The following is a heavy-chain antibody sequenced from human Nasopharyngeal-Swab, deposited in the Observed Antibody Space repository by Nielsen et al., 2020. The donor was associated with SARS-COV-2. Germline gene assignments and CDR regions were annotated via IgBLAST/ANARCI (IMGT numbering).Heavy chain of an antibody. J-gene: IGHJ6*03. CDR3: ARARRGVDYYMDV. D-gene: IGHD3-10*01. CDR1: GFTFSTYG. Sequence: GGSLRLSCAASGFTFSTYGMHWVRQAPGKGLEWVSSISSSSYIYYADSVKGRFTISRDNAKNSLYLQMNSLRAEDTAVYYCARARRGVDYYMDVWGKGTTVTVSS. CDR2: ISSSSYI. V-gene: IGHV3-21*01.